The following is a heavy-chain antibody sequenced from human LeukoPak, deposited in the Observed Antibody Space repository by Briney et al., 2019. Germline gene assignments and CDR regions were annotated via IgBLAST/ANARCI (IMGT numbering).Heavy chain of an antibody. CDR3: VRIKYSGGWLGPDF. J-gene: IGHJ4*02. Sequence: GGSLRLSCAASGFTFDDYGMSWVRQAPGRGLGWVSRISNDVSITTYADSVKGRFTISRDNAKNTLYLQMNSLRAEDTAVYYCVRIKYSGGWLGPDFWGQGTLVTVST. CDR1: GFTFDDYG. D-gene: IGHD6-19*01. V-gene: IGHV3-74*01. CDR2: ISNDVSIT.